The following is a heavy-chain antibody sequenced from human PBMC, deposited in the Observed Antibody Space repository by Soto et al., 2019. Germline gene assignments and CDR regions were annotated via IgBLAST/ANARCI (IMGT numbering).Heavy chain of an antibody. D-gene: IGHD6-6*01. V-gene: IGHV2-5*02. CDR1: GFSLTTHGVG. J-gene: IGHJ3*01. Sequence: SGPTLVQPTQTLTLACTFSGFSLTTHGVGVDWIRQPPGKALEWLALIYWDDYKRYSPSLKSRLTITKDTSKNQVLLSMTSVGPVDTATYYCTHTSIMAAHAFDAWGQGTMVTVSS. CDR2: IYWDDYK. CDR3: THTSIMAAHAFDA.